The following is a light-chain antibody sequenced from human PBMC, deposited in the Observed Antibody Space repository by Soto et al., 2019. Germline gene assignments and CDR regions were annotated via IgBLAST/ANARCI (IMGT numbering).Light chain of an antibody. J-gene: IGKJ1*01. V-gene: IGKV1D-16*01. Sequence: DVQMTQSPSSLSASLGDRVSITCRASQSINNWLAWYQQKPGKAPKSLIYATFSLQSGVPSRFSGSGSGTDFTLTISSLQTDDFSTYYCQQYHSYWTFGQGTKVDIK. CDR3: QQYHSYWT. CDR1: QSINNW. CDR2: ATF.